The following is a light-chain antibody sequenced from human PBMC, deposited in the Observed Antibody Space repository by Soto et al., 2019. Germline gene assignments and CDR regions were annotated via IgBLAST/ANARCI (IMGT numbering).Light chain of an antibody. CDR1: ESISTN. CDR2: GAS. CDR3: QQFGASLTWT. Sequence: EIVMTQSPATPPVSPGGRVTLSCPASESISTNLAWYQQKPGQPPRLLIYGASSRATGIPDRFSGSGSGTDFTLTISRLEPEDFAVYYCQQFGASLTWTFGQGTKVDI. V-gene: IGKV3-20*01. J-gene: IGKJ1*01.